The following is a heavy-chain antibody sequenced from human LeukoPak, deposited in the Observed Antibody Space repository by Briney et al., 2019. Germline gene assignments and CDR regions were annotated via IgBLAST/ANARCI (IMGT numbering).Heavy chain of an antibody. CDR3: ARPYGDYVNYYYGMDV. CDR2: ISSSSSYI. V-gene: IGHV3-21*01. J-gene: IGHJ6*02. CDR1: GFTFSSYS. D-gene: IGHD4-17*01. Sequence: GGSLRLSCAASGFTFSSYSMNWVRQAPGKGLEWVSSISSSSSYIYYADSVKGRFTISRDNAKNSLYLQMNSLRAEDTAVYYCARPYGDYVNYYYGMDVWGQGTTVTVSS.